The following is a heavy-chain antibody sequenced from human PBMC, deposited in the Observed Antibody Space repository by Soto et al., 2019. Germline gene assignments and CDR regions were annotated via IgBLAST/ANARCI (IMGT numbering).Heavy chain of an antibody. Sequence: GGSLRLSCAASGFTFSNAWMNWVRQAPGKGLEWVGRIKSKTDGGTTDYAAPVKGRFTISRDDSKNTLYLQMNSLKTEDTAVYYCTTDAGIMVSRSSSWYRKQPYYCYGMDVWGQGTTVTVSS. J-gene: IGHJ6*02. V-gene: IGHV3-15*07. D-gene: IGHD6-13*01. CDR2: IKSKTDGGTT. CDR1: GFTFSNAW. CDR3: TTDAGIMVSRSSSWYRKQPYYCYGMDV.